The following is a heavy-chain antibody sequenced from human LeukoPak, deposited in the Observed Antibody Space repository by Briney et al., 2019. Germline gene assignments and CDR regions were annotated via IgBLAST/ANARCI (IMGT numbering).Heavy chain of an antibody. CDR2: IYYSGST. J-gene: IGHJ4*02. CDR1: GGSISSSSYY. CDR3: ARAIRGYDSSGYSNFDY. V-gene: IGHV4-39*07. D-gene: IGHD3-22*01. Sequence: SETLSLTCTVSGGSISSSSYYWGWIRQPPGKGLEWIGSIYYSGSTYYNPSLKSRVTISVDTSKNQFSLKLSSVTAADTAVYYCARAIRGYDSSGYSNFDYWGQGTLVTVSS.